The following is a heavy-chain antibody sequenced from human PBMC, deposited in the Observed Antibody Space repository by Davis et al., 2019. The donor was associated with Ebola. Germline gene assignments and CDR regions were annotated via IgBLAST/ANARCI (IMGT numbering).Heavy chain of an antibody. Sequence: PGGSLRLSCAASGFTFSSYAMSWVRQAPGKGLEWVSGISGSGGSTYYADSVKGRFTISRDNSKNSLYLQMNSLRTEDTALYYCAKDMGSYGGEDYWGQGTLVTVSS. J-gene: IGHJ4*02. V-gene: IGHV3-43*02. CDR2: ISGSGGST. D-gene: IGHD4-23*01. CDR3: AKDMGSYGGEDY. CDR1: GFTFSSYA.